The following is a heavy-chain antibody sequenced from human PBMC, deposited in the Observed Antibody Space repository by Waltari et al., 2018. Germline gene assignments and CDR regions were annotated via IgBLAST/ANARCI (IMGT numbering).Heavy chain of an antibody. J-gene: IGHJ3*01. V-gene: IGHV1-2*06. CDR3: TLSFNVNAFNI. CDR2: INCRNGGP. D-gene: IGHD2-15*01. Sequence: QVQLEQSGAEVRNHGASVKVSCKASGYIFINYFMHWVRQAPGQGLEWIGRINCRNGGPDYARKFQGRVTMTRDTSLNTAYLELTGLRSDDMAIYYCTLSFNVNAFNIWDPGTRVTVSS. CDR1: GYIFINYF.